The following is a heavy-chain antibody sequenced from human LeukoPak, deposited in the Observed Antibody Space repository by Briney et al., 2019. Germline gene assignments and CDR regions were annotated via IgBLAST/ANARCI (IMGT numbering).Heavy chain of an antibody. D-gene: IGHD3-22*01. CDR2: IRSKAYGGTT. CDR1: GFTTCGYS. CDR3: TRERVCYYYESTGLGL. V-gene: IGHV3-49*04. Sequence: GGSLRLSCTASGFTTCGYSRSWVRQAPGKGLEWVGFIRSKAYGGTTEYAASVKGRFTISRDDSKSIAYLQMNSLKTEDTAVYYCTRERVCYYYESTGLGLWGQGTLVTVSS. J-gene: IGHJ4*02.